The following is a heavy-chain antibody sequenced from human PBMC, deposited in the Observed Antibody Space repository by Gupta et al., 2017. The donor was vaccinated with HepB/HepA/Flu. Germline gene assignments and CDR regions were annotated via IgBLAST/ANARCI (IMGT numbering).Heavy chain of an antibody. D-gene: IGHD3-3*01. CDR1: GFTFSRYA. Sequence: ELQRLESGGGLVQPGGSLRLSCSASGFTFSRYALSWVRQAPGKGLEWVSAISGSGGSTYYADSVKGRFTISRDNSKNTLYLQMNSLRAEDTAVYYCARPYYDFCGFDYWGQGTLVTVSS. J-gene: IGHJ4*02. CDR3: ARPYYDFCGFDY. V-gene: IGHV3-23*01. CDR2: ISGSGGST.